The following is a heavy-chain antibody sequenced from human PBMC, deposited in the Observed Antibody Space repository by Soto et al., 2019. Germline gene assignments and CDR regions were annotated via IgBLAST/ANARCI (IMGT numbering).Heavy chain of an antibody. CDR2: IYPGDSDT. CDR1: GYSFTSYW. J-gene: IGHJ4*02. Sequence: GESLKISCKGSGYSFTSYWIGWVRQMPGKGLEWMGIIYPGDSDTRYSPSFQGQVTLPADKSISPAYLQWSSLKAPGTAMYYCASGGGPLYSSSWYQYWGQGTLVTVSS. CDR3: ASGGGPLYSSSWYQY. V-gene: IGHV5-51*01. D-gene: IGHD6-13*01.